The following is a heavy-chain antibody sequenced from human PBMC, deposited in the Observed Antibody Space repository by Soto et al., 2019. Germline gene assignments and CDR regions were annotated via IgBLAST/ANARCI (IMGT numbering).Heavy chain of an antibody. Sequence: QVQLVESGGGVVQPGRSLRLSCAASGFTFSSYGMHWVRQAPGKGLEWVAVIWYDGSNKYYADSVKGRFTISRDNSKNTLYLQMNSLRAEDTAVYYCARDEYDSSGAFDYWGQGTLVTVSS. D-gene: IGHD3-22*01. CDR1: GFTFSSYG. CDR2: IWYDGSNK. J-gene: IGHJ4*02. CDR3: ARDEYDSSGAFDY. V-gene: IGHV3-33*01.